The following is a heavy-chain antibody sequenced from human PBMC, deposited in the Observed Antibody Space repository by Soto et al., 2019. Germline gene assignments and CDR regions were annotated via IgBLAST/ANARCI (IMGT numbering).Heavy chain of an antibody. V-gene: IGHV3-33*01. CDR2: IWYDGSNK. D-gene: IGHD3-10*01. CDR3: AREPIWFGEFGAFDY. J-gene: IGHJ4*02. CDR1: GFTFSSYG. Sequence: LRLSCAASGFTFSSYGMHWVRQAPGKGLEWVAVIWYDGSNKYYADSVKGRFTISRDNSKNTLYLQMNSLRAEDTAVYYCAREPIWFGEFGAFDYWGQGTLVTVS.